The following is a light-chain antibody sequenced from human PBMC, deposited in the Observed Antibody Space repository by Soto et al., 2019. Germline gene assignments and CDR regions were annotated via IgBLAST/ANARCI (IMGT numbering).Light chain of an antibody. CDR2: GAS. J-gene: IGKJ4*01. V-gene: IGKV3-20*01. CDR1: QSASSSY. CDR3: QQYGSSPLLT. Sequence: EIVLTQSPGTLSLSPGERATLSCRASQSASSSYLAWYQQKLGQAPRLLIYGASSRATGIPDRFSGSGSGTDFTLTISRLEPEDFAVYYCQQYGSSPLLTFGGGTKVEIK.